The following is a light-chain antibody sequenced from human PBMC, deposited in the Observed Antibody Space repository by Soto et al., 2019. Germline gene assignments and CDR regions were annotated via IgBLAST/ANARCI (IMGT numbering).Light chain of an antibody. CDR2: AAS. V-gene: IGKV1-9*01. J-gene: IGKJ4*01. CDR3: QQLNSYPLT. Sequence: DIQMTQSPSTLSASVGDRVTITCRASQGISSYLAWYQQKPGKAPKLLIYAASTLQSGVPSRLSGSGSGTDFTLTISSLQPEDFATYYCQQLNSYPLTFGGGTKVDIK. CDR1: QGISSY.